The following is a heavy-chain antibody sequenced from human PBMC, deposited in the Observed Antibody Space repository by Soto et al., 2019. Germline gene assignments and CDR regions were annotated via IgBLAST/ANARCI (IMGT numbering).Heavy chain of an antibody. CDR3: ARDYYDSSGYSFPFDY. CDR2: INSDGSST. CDR1: GFTFSSYW. Sequence: GGSLRLSCAASGFTFSSYWMHWVRQAPGKGLVWVSRINSDGSSTSYVDSVKGRFTISRDNAKNTLYLQMNSLRAEDTAVYYCARDYYDSSGYSFPFDYWGQGTLVTVSS. J-gene: IGHJ4*02. V-gene: IGHV3-74*01. D-gene: IGHD3-22*01.